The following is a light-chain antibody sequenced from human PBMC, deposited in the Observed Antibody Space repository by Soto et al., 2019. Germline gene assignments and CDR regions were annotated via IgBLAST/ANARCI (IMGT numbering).Light chain of an antibody. CDR1: SSEVGGYNF. CDR3: SSYAGSNIVV. CDR2: EVS. J-gene: IGLJ2*01. Sequence: QSALTQPPSASGSPGQSVTISCTGTSSEVGGYNFVSWYQQHPGKAPKLMIYEVSERPSGVPDRFSGSKSGNTASLTVSGHQAEDEADYYCSSYAGSNIVVFGGGTRLTVL. V-gene: IGLV2-8*01.